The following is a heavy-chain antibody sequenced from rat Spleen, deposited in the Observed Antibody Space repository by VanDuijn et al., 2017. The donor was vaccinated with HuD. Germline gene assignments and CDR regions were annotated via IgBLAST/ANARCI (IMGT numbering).Heavy chain of an antibody. CDR2: ISSGGST. D-gene: IGHD1-9*01. CDR1: GFSLTSYG. V-gene: IGHV2S8*01. Sequence: QVQLKESGPDLVQPSQTLSLTCTVSGFSLTSYGVSWVRQPPGKGLEWIAAISSGGSTYYNSVLKSRLSISRDTSKSQVFLKMNSLQTEDTAMYFCARGPTTGIPYYFDYWGQGVMVTVSS. CDR3: ARGPTTGIPYYFDY. J-gene: IGHJ2*01.